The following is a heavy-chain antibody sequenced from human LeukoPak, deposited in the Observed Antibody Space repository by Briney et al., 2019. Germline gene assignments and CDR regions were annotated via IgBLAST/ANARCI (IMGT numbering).Heavy chain of an antibody. CDR2: ISDDGSRK. D-gene: IGHD3-22*01. Sequence: GVSLRLSCAASGFLFSTHGMHWVRQAPGRGLEWVAYISDDGSRKNYADSVEGRFTISRDNSKNTLFLQMSSLKVEDTAVYYCAKKLIGNIDYFDYWGQGTLVTVSS. V-gene: IGHV3-30*02. CDR1: GFLFSTHG. CDR3: AKKLIGNIDYFDY. J-gene: IGHJ4*02.